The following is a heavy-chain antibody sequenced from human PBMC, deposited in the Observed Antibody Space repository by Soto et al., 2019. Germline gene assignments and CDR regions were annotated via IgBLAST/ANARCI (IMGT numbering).Heavy chain of an antibody. Sequence: GGSLRLSCAASGFTFSSYSMNWVRQAPGKGLEWVSSISSSSYIYYADSVKGRFTISRDNAKNSLYLQMNSLRAEDTAVYYCARDPGRGIAAAGTDYWGQGTLVTVSS. CDR3: ARDPGRGIAAAGTDY. CDR2: ISSSSYI. J-gene: IGHJ4*02. D-gene: IGHD6-13*01. V-gene: IGHV3-21*01. CDR1: GFTFSSYS.